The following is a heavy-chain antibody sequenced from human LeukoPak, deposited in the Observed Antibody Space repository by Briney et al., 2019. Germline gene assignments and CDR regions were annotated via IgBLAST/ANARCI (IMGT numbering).Heavy chain of an antibody. CDR2: INPSGGST. Sequence: ASVKVSCKASGYTFTSYYMHWVRQAPGQGLEWMGIINPSGGSTSYAQKFQGRVTMTRDMSPSTVYMELTSLRSEDTAVYYCARERQGALDYWGQGTLVTVSS. V-gene: IGHV1-46*01. CDR1: GYTFTSYY. J-gene: IGHJ4*02. D-gene: IGHD3-16*01. CDR3: ARERQGALDY.